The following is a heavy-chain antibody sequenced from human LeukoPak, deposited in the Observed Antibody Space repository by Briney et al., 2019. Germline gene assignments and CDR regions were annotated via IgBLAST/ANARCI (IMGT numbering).Heavy chain of an antibody. J-gene: IGHJ4*02. CDR2: INPNSGGT. CDR1: GYTFTGYY. Sequence: ASVKVSCKASGYTFTGYYMHWVRQAPGQGLEWMGWINPNSGGTNYAQKFQGRVTMTTDTSTSTAYMELRSLRSDDTAVYYCARVKTMIVVVRLFDYWGQGTLVTVSS. CDR3: ARVKTMIVVVRLFDY. V-gene: IGHV1-2*02. D-gene: IGHD3-22*01.